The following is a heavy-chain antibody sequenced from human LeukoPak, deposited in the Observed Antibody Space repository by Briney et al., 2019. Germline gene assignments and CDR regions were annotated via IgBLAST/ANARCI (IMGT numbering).Heavy chain of an antibody. V-gene: IGHV1-69*05. J-gene: IGHJ4*02. CDR2: IIPIFGTA. D-gene: IGHD1-1*01. CDR3: ARGYSPSIRTTGNDY. CDR1: GGTFGSYA. Sequence: GAPVKVSCKASGGTFGSYAISWVRQAPGQGLEWMGGIIPIFGTANYAQKFQGRVTITTDESTSTAYMELHSLRPEDTAVYYCARGYSPSIRTTGNDYWGQGTLVTVSS.